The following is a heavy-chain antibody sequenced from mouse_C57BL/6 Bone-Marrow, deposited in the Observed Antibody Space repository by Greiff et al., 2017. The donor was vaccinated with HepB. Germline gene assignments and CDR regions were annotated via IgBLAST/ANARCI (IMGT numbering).Heavy chain of an antibody. Sequence: QVQLQQSGAELVRPGASVKLSCKASGYTFTGYGISWVKQRTGQGLEWIGEIYPRSGNTYYNEKFKGKATLTADNSSSTAYMELRSLTSEDSAVYFCARAHYCDSDYWGQGTTLTVSS. CDR1: GYTFTGYG. J-gene: IGHJ2*01. CDR2: IYPRSGNT. V-gene: IGHV1-81*01. D-gene: IGHD1-2*01. CDR3: ARAHYCDSDY.